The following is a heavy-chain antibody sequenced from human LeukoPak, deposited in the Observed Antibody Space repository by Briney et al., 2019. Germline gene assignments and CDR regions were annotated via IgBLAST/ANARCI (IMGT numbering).Heavy chain of an antibody. CDR3: ARGGERSGGSCYD. V-gene: IGHV4-39*07. J-gene: IGHJ3*01. Sequence: SETLSLTCTVSGGSITRSSYYWGWIRQPPGKGLEWIGSIYYSGSTQYKSSLKSRVTILVDTSKNQFSLKLSSVTAADTAVYYCARGGERSGGSCYDWGQGTMVTVSS. CDR1: GGSITRSSYY. D-gene: IGHD2-15*01. CDR2: IYYSGST.